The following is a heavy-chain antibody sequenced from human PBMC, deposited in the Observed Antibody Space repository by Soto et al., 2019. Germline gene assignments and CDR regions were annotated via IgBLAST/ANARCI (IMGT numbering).Heavy chain of an antibody. CDR3: AKAYITMVRGVIMRAGYYYGMDV. V-gene: IGHV3-30*18. D-gene: IGHD3-10*01. CDR1: GFTFSSYY. CDR2: ISYDGSNK. Sequence: GGSLRLSCAASGFTFSSYYMYWVRQAPGKGQEWVAVISYDGSNKYYADSVKGRFTISRDNSKNTLYLQMNSLRAEDTAVYYCAKAYITMVRGVIMRAGYYYGMDVWGQGTTVTVSS. J-gene: IGHJ6*02.